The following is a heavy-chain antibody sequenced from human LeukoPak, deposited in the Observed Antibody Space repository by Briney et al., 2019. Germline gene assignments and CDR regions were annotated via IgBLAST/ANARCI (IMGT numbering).Heavy chain of an antibody. V-gene: IGHV4-38-2*02. D-gene: IGHD3-22*01. CDR2: IYHSGST. CDR3: AREPYYYDSSGYL. Sequence: SETLSLTCAVSGYSISSGYYWGWIRQPPGKGLEWIGSIYHSGSTYYNPSLKSRVTISVDTSKNQFSLKLSSVTAADTAVYYCAREPYYYDSSGYLWGQGTLVTVSS. J-gene: IGHJ4*02. CDR1: GYSISSGYY.